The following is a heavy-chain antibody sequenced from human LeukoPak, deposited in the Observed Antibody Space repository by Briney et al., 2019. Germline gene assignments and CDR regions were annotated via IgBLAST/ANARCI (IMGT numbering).Heavy chain of an antibody. J-gene: IGHJ5*02. V-gene: IGHV1-2*04. Sequence: ASVKVSCTASGYTFTGYYMHWVRQAPGQGLEWMGWINPNSGGTNYAQKFQGWVTMTRDTSISTAYMELSRLRSDDTAVYYCARDRGTYGDYWFDPWGQGTLVTVSS. CDR1: GYTFTGYY. CDR3: ARDRGTYGDYWFDP. D-gene: IGHD4-17*01. CDR2: INPNSGGT.